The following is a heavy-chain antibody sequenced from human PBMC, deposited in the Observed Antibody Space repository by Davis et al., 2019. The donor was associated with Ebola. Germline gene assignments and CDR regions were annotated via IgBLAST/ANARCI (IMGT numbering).Heavy chain of an antibody. D-gene: IGHD1/OR15-1a*01. CDR1: GGSLTRNYY. J-gene: IGHJ4*02. Sequence: SQTLSLTCALYGGSLTRNYYWTWMRQPPGKGLEWIGDIKNSGTTNYNPSFKSRVIVSEDASKNQFSLKLTSLTAADTAVYYCARVRTGPDGYFDYWGQGILVAVSS. CDR2: IKNSGTT. V-gene: IGHV4-34*01. CDR3: ARVRTGPDGYFDY.